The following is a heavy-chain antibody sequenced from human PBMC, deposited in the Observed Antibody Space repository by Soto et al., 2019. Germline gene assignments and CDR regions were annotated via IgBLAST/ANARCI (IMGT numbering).Heavy chain of an antibody. CDR3: ARTYSSSSSPFDY. D-gene: IGHD6-13*01. Sequence: QVQLQQWGAGLLKPSETLSLTCAVYGGSFSGYYWSWIRQPPGKGQEWMGEINQSGSTNYNPSLKSRSTLAVDTSKNQFSLTLSSVTAAHTAVYYCARTYSSSSSPFDYWGQGTLVTVSS. J-gene: IGHJ4*02. V-gene: IGHV4-34*01. CDR1: GGSFSGYY. CDR2: INQSGST.